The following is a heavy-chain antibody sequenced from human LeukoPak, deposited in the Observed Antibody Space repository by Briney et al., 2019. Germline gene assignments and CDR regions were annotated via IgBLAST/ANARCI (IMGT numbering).Heavy chain of an antibody. V-gene: IGHV1-69*04. CDR3: AREQPDSSGWFYFDY. CDR1: GGTFSSYA. J-gene: IGHJ4*02. CDR2: IIPILGIA. Sequence: SVKVSCKASGGTFSSYATSWVRQAPGQGLEWMGRIIPILGIANYAQKFQGRVTITADKSTSTAYMELSSLRSEDTAVYYCAREQPDSSGWFYFDYWGQGTLVTVSS. D-gene: IGHD6-19*01.